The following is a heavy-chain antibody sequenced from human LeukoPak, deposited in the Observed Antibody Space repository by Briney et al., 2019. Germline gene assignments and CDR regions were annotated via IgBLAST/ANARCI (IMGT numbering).Heavy chain of an antibody. J-gene: IGHJ4*02. D-gene: IGHD6-19*01. Sequence: GGSLRLSCAASGFTFSGSAMHWVRQASGKGLEWVGRIRSKANSYATAYAASVKGRFTISRDDSKNTAYLQMNSLKTEDTAVYYCARDGGAVAGGIDYWGQGTLVTVSS. CDR1: GFTFSGSA. CDR3: ARDGGAVAGGIDY. V-gene: IGHV3-73*01. CDR2: IRSKANSYAT.